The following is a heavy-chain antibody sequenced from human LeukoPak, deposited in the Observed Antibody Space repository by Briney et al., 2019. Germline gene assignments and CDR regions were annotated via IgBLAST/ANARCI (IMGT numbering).Heavy chain of an antibody. CDR3: ARVKGIYSLWDDAFDI. J-gene: IGHJ3*02. CDR2: MYYSGST. D-gene: IGHD5-18*01. CDR1: GGSISSYY. Sequence: SETLSLTCSVSGGSISSYYWSWIRQPPGKGLEWIGYMYYSGSTNYNPSLKSRVTMSVDTSKNQFSLKLNSVTAADTAVYYCARVKGIYSLWDDAFDIWGHGTMVTVSS. V-gene: IGHV4-59*01.